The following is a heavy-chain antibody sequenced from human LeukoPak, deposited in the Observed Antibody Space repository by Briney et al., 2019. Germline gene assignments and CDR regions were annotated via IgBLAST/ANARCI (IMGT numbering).Heavy chain of an antibody. J-gene: IGHJ5*02. CDR2: IYYSGST. V-gene: IGHV4-59*01. CDR3: AREGTAGTNLNWFDP. Sequence: SETLSLTCTVSGGSISSYYWSWIRQPPGKGLEWIGYIYYSGSTNYTPSLKSRVTISVDTSKNQCSLKLSSVTAADTAVYYCAREGTAGTNLNWFDPWGQGTLVTVSS. D-gene: IGHD1-1*01. CDR1: GGSISSYY.